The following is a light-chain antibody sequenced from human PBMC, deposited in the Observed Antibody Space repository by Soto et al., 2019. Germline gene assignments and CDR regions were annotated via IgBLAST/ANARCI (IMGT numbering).Light chain of an antibody. CDR2: AIS. V-gene: IGKV3-20*01. CDR3: QQYGSAPHN. J-gene: IGKJ2*01. CDR1: QSVISDY. Sequence: EIVLTQSPGTLSLSPGERATLSCWASQSVISDYLAWYQHKPGQAPRLLIYAISSRATGIPDRFSGSGSGTDFTLTISRLEPEDFAVYYCQQYGSAPHNFGQGTKLEIK.